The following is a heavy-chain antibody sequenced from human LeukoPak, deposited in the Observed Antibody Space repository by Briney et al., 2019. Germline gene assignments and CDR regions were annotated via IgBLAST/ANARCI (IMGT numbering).Heavy chain of an antibody. CDR2: IIPILGIA. V-gene: IGHV1-69*04. CDR1: GGTFSSYA. D-gene: IGHD3-3*01. J-gene: IGHJ6*02. Sequence: SVKVSCTASGGTFSSYAISWVRQAPGQGLEWMGRIIPILGIANYAQKFQGRVTITADKSTSTAYMELSSLRSEDTAVYYCARAPRLRFLDYYYYGMDVWGQGTTVTVSS. CDR3: ARAPRLRFLDYYYYGMDV.